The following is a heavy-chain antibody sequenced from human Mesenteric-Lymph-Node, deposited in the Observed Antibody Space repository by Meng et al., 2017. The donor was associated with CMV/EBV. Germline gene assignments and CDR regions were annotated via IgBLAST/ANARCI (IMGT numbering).Heavy chain of an antibody. CDR3: ARGPRQTAAGTAYYFDY. CDR2: MNPNSGNT. Sequence: ASVKVSCKASGYTFTSYGISWVRQAPGQGLEWMGWMNPNSGNTGYAQKFQGRVTITRNTSISTAYMELSSLRSEDTAVYYCARGPRQTAAGTAYYFDYWGQGTLVTVSS. CDR1: GYTFTSYG. V-gene: IGHV1-8*03. J-gene: IGHJ4*02. D-gene: IGHD6-13*01.